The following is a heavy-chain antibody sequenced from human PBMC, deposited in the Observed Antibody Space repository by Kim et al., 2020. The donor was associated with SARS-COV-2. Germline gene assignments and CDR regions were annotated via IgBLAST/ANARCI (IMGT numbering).Heavy chain of an antibody. V-gene: IGHV3-48*03. J-gene: IGHJ6*02. CDR3: ARRVVTHLNPHGAYYYYYGMDV. CDR1: GFTFSSYE. D-gene: IGHD3-3*01. CDR2: ISSSGSTI. Sequence: GGSLRLSCAASGFTFSSYEMNWVRQAPGKGLEWVSYISSSGSTIYYADSVKGRFTISRDNAKNSLYLQMNSLRAEDTAVYYCARRVVTHLNPHGAYYYYYGMDVWGQGTTVTVSS.